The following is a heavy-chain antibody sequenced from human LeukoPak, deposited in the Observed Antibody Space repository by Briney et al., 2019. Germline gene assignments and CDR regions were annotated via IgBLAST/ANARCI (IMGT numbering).Heavy chain of an antibody. J-gene: IGHJ4*02. CDR2: ISGSGGST. CDR1: GITLSNYG. D-gene: IGHD2-2*01. V-gene: IGHV3-23*01. CDR3: AKDVETTLYCSGTSCYYNY. Sequence: PGGSLRLSCGVSGITLSNYGMSWVRQAPGKGLEWVSAISGSGGSTYYADSVKGRFTISRDNSKNTLYLQMNSLRAEDTAVYYCAKDVETTLYCSGTSCYYNYWGQGTLVTVSS.